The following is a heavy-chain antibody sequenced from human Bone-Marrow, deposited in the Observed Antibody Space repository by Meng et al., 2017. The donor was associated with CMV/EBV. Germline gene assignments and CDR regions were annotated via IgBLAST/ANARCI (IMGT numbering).Heavy chain of an antibody. CDR1: GFTFRTYW. CDR3: ARGGVTTTGTTSYYYGKDV. V-gene: IGHV3-74*01. D-gene: IGHD1-1*01. Sequence: GGSLRLSCAASGFTFRTYWMHWVRQVPGKGLVWVSRVNSDATSTSYADSVKGRFTISRDNAKNTLFLQMTSLRVEDTAVYYCARGGVTTTGTTSYYYGKDVWGRGTTVTVSS. J-gene: IGHJ6*02. CDR2: VNSDATST.